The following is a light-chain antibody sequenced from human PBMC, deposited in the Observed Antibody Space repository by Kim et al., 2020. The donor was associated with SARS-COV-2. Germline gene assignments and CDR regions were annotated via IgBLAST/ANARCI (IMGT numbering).Light chain of an antibody. CDR3: QQTHSFPLT. V-gene: IGKV1D-12*01. Sequence: DIQMTQSPSSVSASVGDRVTITCRASQDISSWLGCYQQKPGKAPKVLIYEASNLQSGVPSRFSGSGSGTDFTLTINSLQPEDFATYDCQQTHSFPLTFGGGTKVNIK. CDR1: QDISSW. CDR2: EAS. J-gene: IGKJ4*01.